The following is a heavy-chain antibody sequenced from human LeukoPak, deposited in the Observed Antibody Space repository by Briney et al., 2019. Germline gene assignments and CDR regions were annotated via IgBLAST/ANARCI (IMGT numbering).Heavy chain of an antibody. CDR1: GGSFSGYY. CDR2: INHSGST. CDR3: VSSPTKYYYYYMDV. J-gene: IGHJ6*03. Sequence: SETLSLTCAVYGGSFSGYYWSWIRQPPGKGLEWIGEINHSGSTNYNPSLKSRVTISVDTSKSQFSLKLSSVTAADTAVYYCVSSPTKYYYYYMDVWGKGTTVTVSS. V-gene: IGHV4-34*01. D-gene: IGHD1-26*01.